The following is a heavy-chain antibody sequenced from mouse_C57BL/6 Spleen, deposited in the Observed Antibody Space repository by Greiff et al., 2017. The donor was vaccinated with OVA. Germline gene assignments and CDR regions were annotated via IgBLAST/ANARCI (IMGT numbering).Heavy chain of an antibody. D-gene: IGHD3-3*01. J-gene: IGHJ1*03. Sequence: QVHVKQSGAELVKPGASVKLSCKASGYTFTSYWMHWVKQRPGQGLEWIGMIHPNSGSTNYNEKFKSKATLTVDKSSSTAYMQLSSLTSEDSAVYYCARRGWDWYFDVWGTGTTVTVSS. V-gene: IGHV1-64*01. CDR3: ARRGWDWYFDV. CDR2: IHPNSGST. CDR1: GYTFTSYW.